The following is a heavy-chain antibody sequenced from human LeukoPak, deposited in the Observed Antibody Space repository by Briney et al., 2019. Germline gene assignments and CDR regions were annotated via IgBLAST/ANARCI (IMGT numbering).Heavy chain of an antibody. J-gene: IGHJ5*02. Sequence: PSETLSLTCAVYGGSFSGYYWSWIRQPPGKGLEWIGEINHSGSTNYNPSLKSRVTISVDTSKNQFSLKLSSVTAADTAVYYCARGLGMVVVVPAAIDRSETFDPWGQGTLVTVSS. V-gene: IGHV4-34*01. D-gene: IGHD2-2*01. CDR2: INHSGST. CDR1: GGSFSGYY. CDR3: ARGLGMVVVVPAAIDRSETFDP.